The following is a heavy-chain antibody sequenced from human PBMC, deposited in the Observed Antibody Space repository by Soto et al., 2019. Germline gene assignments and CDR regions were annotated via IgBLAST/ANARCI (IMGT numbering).Heavy chain of an antibody. J-gene: IGHJ4*02. CDR2: INAGNGNT. Sequence: AAVMVSFPASGYTFTSYAMHLLRQAPGQRLEWMGWINAGNGNTKYSQKFQGRVTITRDTSASTAYMELSSLRSEDTAVYYCARGITLPTPLDYWGQGTLVTVSS. V-gene: IGHV1-3*01. CDR1: GYTFTSYA. D-gene: IGHD1-20*01. CDR3: ARGITLPTPLDY.